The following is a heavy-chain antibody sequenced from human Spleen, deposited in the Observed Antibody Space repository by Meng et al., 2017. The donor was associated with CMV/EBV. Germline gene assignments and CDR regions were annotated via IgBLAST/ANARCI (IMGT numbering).Heavy chain of an antibody. Sequence: SETLSLTCTVSGGSISSYYWSWIRQPPGKGLEWIGYIYYSGSTNYNPSLKSRVTISVDTSKNQFSLKLSSVTPEDTAVYYCARDRCSSTSCTDAFDIWGQGTMVTVSS. CDR3: ARDRCSSTSCTDAFDI. D-gene: IGHD2-2*01. V-gene: IGHV4-59*12. CDR2: IYYSGST. J-gene: IGHJ3*02. CDR1: GGSISSYY.